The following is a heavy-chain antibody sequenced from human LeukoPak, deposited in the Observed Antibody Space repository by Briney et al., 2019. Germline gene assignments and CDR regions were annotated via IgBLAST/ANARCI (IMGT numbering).Heavy chain of an antibody. J-gene: IGHJ6*03. CDR2: ISAYNGNT. CDR1: GYTFTSYG. V-gene: IGHV1-18*01. Sequence: GASVKVSCKASGYTFTSYGISWVRQAPGQGLEWMGWISAYNGNTNYAQKLQGRVTMTTDTSTSTAYMELRSLRSDDTAVYYCARVRYDILTGYYYYMDAWGKGTTVTISS. D-gene: IGHD3-9*01. CDR3: ARVRYDILTGYYYYMDA.